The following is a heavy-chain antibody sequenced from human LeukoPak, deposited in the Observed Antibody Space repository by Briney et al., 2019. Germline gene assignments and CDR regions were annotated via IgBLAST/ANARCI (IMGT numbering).Heavy chain of an antibody. Sequence: GASLRLSCAASGFTFDDYAMHWVRQAPGKGLEWVSGISWNSGSIGYADSVKGRFTISRGNAKNSLYLQMNSLRAEDTALYYCAKDGFGAYYDSSGYYSPWGQGTLVTVSS. CDR1: GFTFDDYA. CDR3: AKDGFGAYYDSSGYYSP. CDR2: ISWNSGSI. D-gene: IGHD3-22*01. V-gene: IGHV3-9*01. J-gene: IGHJ5*02.